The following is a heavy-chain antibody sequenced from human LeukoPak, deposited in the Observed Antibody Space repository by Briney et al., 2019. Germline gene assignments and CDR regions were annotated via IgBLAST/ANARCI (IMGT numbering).Heavy chain of an antibody. CDR3: AKVMTRTMVRGVPPSDY. CDR1: GFTFSSYA. CDR2: LSGSGGST. J-gene: IGHJ4*02. Sequence: PGGSLRLSCAASGFTFSSYAMSWVRQAPGKGLEWVSALSGSGGSTYYADSVKGRFTIARDNSKNTLYLQMNSLRAEDTAVYYCAKVMTRTMVRGVPPSDYWGQGTLVTVSS. V-gene: IGHV3-23*01. D-gene: IGHD3-10*01.